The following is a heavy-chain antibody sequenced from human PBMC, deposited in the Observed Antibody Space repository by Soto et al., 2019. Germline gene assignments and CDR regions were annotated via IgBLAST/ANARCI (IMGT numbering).Heavy chain of an antibody. CDR3: TTTNGRLEPATEDL. D-gene: IGHD2-8*01. J-gene: IGHJ4*02. CDR1: GFTFSNAW. V-gene: IGHV3-15*01. CDR2: IKSDAYGGAI. Sequence: VQLVESGGGLVKPGGSLRLPCAGSGFTFSNAWMSWVRQAPGKGLEWVGRIKSDAYGGAIDYAAPVKGKFTISRNDSKNTLFLQMNNRRAEDTAVYSCTTTNGRLEPATEDLWGQGTAVIVSS.